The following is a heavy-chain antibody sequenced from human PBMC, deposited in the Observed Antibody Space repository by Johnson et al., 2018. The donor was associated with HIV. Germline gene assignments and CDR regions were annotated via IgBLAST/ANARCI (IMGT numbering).Heavy chain of an antibody. CDR1: GFTFSSYG. V-gene: IGHV3-30*18. J-gene: IGHJ3*02. D-gene: IGHD3-10*01. CDR3: AKESGGSGSYYIGDMGDAFDI. CDR2: ISYHGGTK. Sequence: QVQLVESGGGVVQPGRSLRLSCAASGFTFSSYGMHWVRQAPGKGLEWVAVISYHGGTKYSADSVKGRFSILRDHSENTVYLQMNSLRAEDTAVYFCAKESGGSGSYYIGDMGDAFDIWGQGTLVTVSS.